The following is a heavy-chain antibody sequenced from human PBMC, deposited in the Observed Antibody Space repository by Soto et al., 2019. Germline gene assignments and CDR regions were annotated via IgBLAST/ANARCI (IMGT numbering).Heavy chain of an antibody. V-gene: IGHV4-31*03. CDR2: IYYSGST. CDR3: ARSLGIFGVFYYYGMDV. CDR1: GGSISSGGYY. J-gene: IGHJ6*02. Sequence: SETLSLTCTVSGGSISSGGYYWSWIRQHPGKGLEWIGYIYYSGSTYYNPSLKSRVTISVDTSKNQFSLKLSSVTAADTAVYYCARSLGIFGVFYYYGMDVWGQGTTVTVSS. D-gene: IGHD3-3*01.